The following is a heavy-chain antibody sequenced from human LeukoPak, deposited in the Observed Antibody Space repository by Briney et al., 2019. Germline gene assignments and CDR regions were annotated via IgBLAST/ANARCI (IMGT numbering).Heavy chain of an antibody. Sequence: SETLSLTCTVSGGSISTYYWSWVRQPAGKGLEWIGRIVTTGSTNYNPSLKSRVTMSVDTPRNQFALILRSVTAADTAVYYCARAPQHYYDSSGSSRYFDLWGRGALVTVSS. J-gene: IGHJ2*01. CDR1: GGSISTYY. D-gene: IGHD3-22*01. CDR2: IVTTGST. V-gene: IGHV4-4*07. CDR3: ARAPQHYYDSSGSSRYFDL.